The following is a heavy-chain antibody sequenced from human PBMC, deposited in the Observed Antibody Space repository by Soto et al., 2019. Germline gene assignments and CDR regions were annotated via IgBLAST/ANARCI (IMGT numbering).Heavy chain of an antibody. CDR3: AKDFYYDASGYYYYFDY. CDR2: ITGSGEST. D-gene: IGHD3-22*01. J-gene: IGHJ4*02. Sequence: EVQVLESGGGLVQPGGSLRLSCAASGFTFSGYAMSWVRQAPGKELEWVSSITGSGESTYYADSVKGRFTVSRDNSKNTLYLQMNSLRAEDTAVYYCAKDFYYDASGYYYYFDYWGQGTLVTVSS. V-gene: IGHV3-23*01. CDR1: GFTFSGYA.